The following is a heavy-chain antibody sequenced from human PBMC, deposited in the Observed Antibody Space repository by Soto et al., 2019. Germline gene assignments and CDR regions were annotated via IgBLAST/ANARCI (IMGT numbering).Heavy chain of an antibody. CDR3: AGDLVSGSGSLGH. CDR1: GFTFSTYW. Sequence: EVQLVESGGGIVQPGGSLRLSCVASGFTFSTYWMHWVRQAPGKGLVWVSRIRGDGNDANYADSVRGRFSISRDNAKSTLYLQMNSLRAEDTAVYYCAGDLVSGSGSLGHWGQGTLATVSS. V-gene: IGHV3-74*01. D-gene: IGHD3-10*01. J-gene: IGHJ4*02. CDR2: IRGDGNDA.